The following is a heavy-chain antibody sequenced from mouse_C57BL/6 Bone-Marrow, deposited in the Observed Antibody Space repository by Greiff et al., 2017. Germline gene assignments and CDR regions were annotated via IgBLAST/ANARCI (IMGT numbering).Heavy chain of an antibody. CDR3: ARGVYYYGSSGFAY. D-gene: IGHD1-1*01. CDR1: GYSFTGYY. J-gene: IGHJ3*01. V-gene: IGHV1-42*01. CDR2: INPSTGGT. Sequence: VQLQQSGPELVKPGASVKISCKASGYSFTGYYMNWVKQSPEKSLEWIGEINPSTGGTTYNQKFKAKATLTVDKSSSTAYMQLKSLTCEDSAVYYCARGVYYYGSSGFAYWGQGTLVTVSA.